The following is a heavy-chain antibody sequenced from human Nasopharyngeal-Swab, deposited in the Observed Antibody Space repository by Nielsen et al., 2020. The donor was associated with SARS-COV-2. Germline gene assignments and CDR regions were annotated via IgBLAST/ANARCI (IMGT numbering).Heavy chain of an antibody. D-gene: IGHD3-3*01. V-gene: IGHV4-61*02. J-gene: IGHJ6*03. Sequence: WIRQPPGKGLEWIGRIYTSGSTNYNLSLKSRVTISVDTSKNQFSLKLSSVTAADTAVYYCARASYDFWSGYYLADYMDVWGKGTTVTVSS. CDR2: IYTSGST. CDR3: ARASYDFWSGYYLADYMDV.